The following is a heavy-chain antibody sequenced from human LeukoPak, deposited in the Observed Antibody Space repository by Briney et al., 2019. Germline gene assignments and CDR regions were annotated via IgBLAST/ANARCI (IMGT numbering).Heavy chain of an antibody. CDR3: AREGSIAAAGTFDY. CDR2: ISSSSRYI. V-gene: IGHV3-21*01. J-gene: IGHJ4*02. D-gene: IGHD6-13*01. Sequence: AGGSLRLSCAASGFTFSSYSMNWVRQAPGKGLEWVSSISSSSRYIYYADSVKGRFTISRDNAKNSLYLQMNSLRAEDTAVYYCAREGSIAAAGTFDYWGQGTLVTVSS. CDR1: GFTFSSYS.